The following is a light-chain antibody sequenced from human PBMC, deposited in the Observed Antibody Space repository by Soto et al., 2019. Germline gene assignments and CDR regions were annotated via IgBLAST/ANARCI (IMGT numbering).Light chain of an antibody. Sequence: EIVLTQSPGTLSLSPGERATLSCRASQSVSSRFLAWYQQKPGQAPRLLIYGASSGDTDIPDRFSGSGSGTDLTLDISSMEPEYFAVYYCQQCGGNPCTYGQGAKMEIK. CDR3: QQCGGNPCT. CDR2: GAS. V-gene: IGKV3-20*01. CDR1: QSVSSRF. J-gene: IGKJ1*01.